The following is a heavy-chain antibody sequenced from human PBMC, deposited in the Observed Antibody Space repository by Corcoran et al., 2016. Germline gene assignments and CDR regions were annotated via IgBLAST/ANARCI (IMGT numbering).Heavy chain of an antibody. Sequence: QVQLVESGGGVVQPGRSLRLSCAASGFTFSNYGMHWVRQAPGKGLEWVAVISHDGSNKYYADSVKGRFTISRDNSRNTLYLQMASLRPEDTAVFYWAKDFGYKDASGSSACDFWGPGTLVTVSS. D-gene: IGHD3-10*01. J-gene: IGHJ4*02. CDR1: GFTFSNYG. CDR3: AKDFGYKDASGSSACDF. CDR2: ISHDGSNK. V-gene: IGHV3-30*18.